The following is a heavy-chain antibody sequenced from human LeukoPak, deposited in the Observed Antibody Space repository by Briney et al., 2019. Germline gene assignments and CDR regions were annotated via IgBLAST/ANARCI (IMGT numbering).Heavy chain of an antibody. D-gene: IGHD3-10*01. J-gene: IGHJ4*02. Sequence: PGGSLRLSCTASGFAFSSYWMSWVRQAPGKGLEWGANINQDGSEKYYVDSVQGRFTISRDNAKNSLYLQMNSLRAEDTAVYYCARDPYGISMLRGPDYWGQGALVTVSS. CDR1: GFAFSSYW. CDR3: ARDPYGISMLRGPDY. V-gene: IGHV3-7*05. CDR2: INQDGSEK.